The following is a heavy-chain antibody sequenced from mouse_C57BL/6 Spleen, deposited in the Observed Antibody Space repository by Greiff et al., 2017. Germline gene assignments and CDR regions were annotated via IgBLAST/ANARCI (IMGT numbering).Heavy chain of an antibody. CDR2: IYPGDGDT. J-gene: IGHJ2*01. D-gene: IGHD1-1*01. V-gene: IGHV1-82*01. CDR3: ARRDYYGSSYFDY. Sequence: VQLQQSGPELVKPGASVKISCKASGYAFSSSWMNWVKQRPGQGLEWIGRIYPGDGDTNYNGKFKGKATLTADKSSSTAYMQLSSLTSEDSAVYVCARRDYYGSSYFDYWGQGTTLTVYS. CDR1: GYAFSSSW.